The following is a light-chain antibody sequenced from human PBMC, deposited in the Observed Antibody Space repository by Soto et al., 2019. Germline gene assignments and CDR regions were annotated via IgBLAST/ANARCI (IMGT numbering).Light chain of an antibody. V-gene: IGLV1-40*01. Sequence: QLVLTQPPSVSGAPGQRVTISCTGSSSNIGAGYDVHWYQQLPGTAPKLLIYGNNNRPSGVPDRFSGSKSGTSASLAITGLQADDEADYYCQSYDSSLNGPGVFGGGTKLTVL. CDR3: QSYDSSLNGPGV. J-gene: IGLJ2*01. CDR2: GNN. CDR1: SSNIGAGYD.